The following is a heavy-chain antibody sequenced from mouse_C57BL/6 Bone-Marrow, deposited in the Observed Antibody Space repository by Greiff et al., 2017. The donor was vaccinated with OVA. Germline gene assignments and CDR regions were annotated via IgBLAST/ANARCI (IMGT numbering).Heavy chain of an antibody. CDR2: ISSGGDYI. V-gene: IGHV5-9-1*02. Sequence: EVHLVESGEGLVKPGGSLKLSCAASGFTFSSYAMSWVRQTPEKRLEWVAYISSGGDYIYYADTVKGRFTISRDNARNTLYLLMSSLKSEDTAMYYCTIYDYDEGWYFDVWGTGTTVTVSS. D-gene: IGHD2-4*01. CDR1: GFTFSSYA. CDR3: TIYDYDEGWYFDV. J-gene: IGHJ1*03.